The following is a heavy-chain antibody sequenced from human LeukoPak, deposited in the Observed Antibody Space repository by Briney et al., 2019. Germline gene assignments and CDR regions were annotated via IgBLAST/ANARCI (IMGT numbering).Heavy chain of an antibody. V-gene: IGHV7-4-1*02. CDR2: IHPSTGNP. CDR1: GYTFTNYA. J-gene: IGHJ5*02. D-gene: IGHD3-16*02. Sequence: ASVKVSCKASGYTFTNYAMNWVRQAPGQGLEWMGWIHPSTGNPTYAQGFTGRFVFSLDTSVSTTYLQIRGLKAEDTAVYYCARAFQSLGGLSLPDLWGQGTLVTVSS. CDR3: ARAFQSLGGLSLPDL.